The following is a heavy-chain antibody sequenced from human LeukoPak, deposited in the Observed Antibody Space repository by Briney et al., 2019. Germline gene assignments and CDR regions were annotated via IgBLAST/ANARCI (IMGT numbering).Heavy chain of an antibody. CDR1: GFTFSSYA. CDR2: INGSGGST. D-gene: IGHD1-26*01. V-gene: IGHV3-23*01. J-gene: IGHJ4*02. Sequence: PGGSLRLSCAASGFTFSSYAMSWVRQAPGKGLEWVSVINGSGGSTYSADSVKGRFTISRDNSKNTLYLQMNSLRAEDTAVYFCAKSQDGGRLFHFDYWGQGTLVTVSS. CDR3: AKSQDGGRLFHFDY.